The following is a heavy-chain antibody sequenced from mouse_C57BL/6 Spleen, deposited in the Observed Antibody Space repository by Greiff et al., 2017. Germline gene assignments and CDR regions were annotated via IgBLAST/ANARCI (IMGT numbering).Heavy chain of an antibody. CDR1: GYAFTNYL. CDR2: INPGSGGT. J-gene: IGHJ3*01. V-gene: IGHV1-54*01. Sequence: VQLQQSGAELVRPGTSVKVSCKASGYAFTNYLIEWVKQRPGQGLEWIGVINPGSGGTNYNEKFKGKETLTADKSSSTAYMQLSSLTSEDSAVYFGARDYYGRRGAYWGQGTLVTVSA. D-gene: IGHD1-1*01. CDR3: ARDYYGRRGAY.